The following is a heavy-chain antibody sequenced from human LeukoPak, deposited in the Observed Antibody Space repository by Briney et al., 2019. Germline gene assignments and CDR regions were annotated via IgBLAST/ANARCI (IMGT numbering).Heavy chain of an antibody. Sequence: GGSLRLSCAASGFTFSSYGMHWVRQAPGKGLEWVAVIWYDGSNKYYADSVKGRFTISRDNSKNTLYLQMNSLRAEDTAVYYCAKDMPSGYYDSSGYYRASGYGMDVWGQGTTVTVSS. D-gene: IGHD3-22*01. J-gene: IGHJ6*02. CDR3: AKDMPSGYYDSSGYYRASGYGMDV. CDR2: IWYDGSNK. CDR1: GFTFSSYG. V-gene: IGHV3-30*02.